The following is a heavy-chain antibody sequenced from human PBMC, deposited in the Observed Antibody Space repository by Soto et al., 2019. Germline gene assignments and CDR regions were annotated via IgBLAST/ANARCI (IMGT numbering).Heavy chain of an antibody. D-gene: IGHD6-19*01. V-gene: IGHV3-7*01. CDR2: IKQDGSER. Sequence: EVQLVESGGGLVQPGGSLRLSCAASGFTFSTYWMTWVRQAPGKGLEWVANIKQDGSERYYVDSVKGRFSISRDNAKNSLYLQMNTLGVDDTAVYYCAGGTSGWYDYWGQGTLVTVSS. CDR1: GFTFSTYW. J-gene: IGHJ4*02. CDR3: AGGTSGWYDY.